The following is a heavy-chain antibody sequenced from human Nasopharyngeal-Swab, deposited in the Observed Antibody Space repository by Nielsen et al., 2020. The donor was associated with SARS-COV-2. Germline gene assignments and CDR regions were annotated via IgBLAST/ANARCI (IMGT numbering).Heavy chain of an antibody. V-gene: IGHV1-8*02. CDR1: GGTFSSYA. CDR3: ATDSGWYVYDY. CDR2: MNPNSGNT. Sequence: ASVKVSCKASGGTFSSYAISWVRQAPGQGLEWMGWMNPNSGNTGYAQKFQGRVTMTRNTSISTAYMELSSLRSEDTAVYYCATDSGWYVYDYWGQGTLVTVSS. J-gene: IGHJ4*02. D-gene: IGHD6-19*01.